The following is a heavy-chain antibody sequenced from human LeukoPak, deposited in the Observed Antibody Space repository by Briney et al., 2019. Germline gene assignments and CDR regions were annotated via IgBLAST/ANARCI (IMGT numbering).Heavy chain of an antibody. CDR3: ARGGGVYCGGDCYSDY. V-gene: IGHV3-49*04. Sequence: GGSLRLSCTASGFTFGDYAMSWVRQAPGKGLEWVGFIRSKAYGGTTEYAASVKGRFTISRDDSKSIAYLQMNSLKTEDTAVYYCARGGGVYCGGDCYSDYWGQGTLVTVSS. CDR1: GFTFGDYA. D-gene: IGHD2-21*01. CDR2: IRSKAYGGTT. J-gene: IGHJ4*02.